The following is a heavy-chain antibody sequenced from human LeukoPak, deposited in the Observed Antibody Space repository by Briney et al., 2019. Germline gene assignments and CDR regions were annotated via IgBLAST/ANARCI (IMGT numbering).Heavy chain of an antibody. J-gene: IGHJ6*03. Sequence: SVKVSCKASGGTFSSYAISWVRQAPGQGLEWMGGIIPIFGTANYAQKFQGRVTITADKSTSTAYMELSSLRSEDTAVDYCARDRKGLGRGTRYYYYYMDVWGKGTTVTVSS. D-gene: IGHD1-1*01. V-gene: IGHV1-69*06. CDR1: GGTFSSYA. CDR2: IIPIFGTA. CDR3: ARDRKGLGRGTRYYYYYMDV.